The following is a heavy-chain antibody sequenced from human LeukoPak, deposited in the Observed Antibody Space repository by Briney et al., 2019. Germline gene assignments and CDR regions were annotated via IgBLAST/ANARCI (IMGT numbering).Heavy chain of an antibody. Sequence: GGSLRLSCEGSGFSFSSYWMTWVRQSPGKGPEWVANIKQDESETYTVDSVKGRFTISRDNAKNSVYLHMNSLRAEDTALYYCARLSAYYYGSFFYYSMDVWGKGTTVTVSS. CDR3: ARLSAYYYGSFFYYSMDV. V-gene: IGHV3-7*01. D-gene: IGHD3-10*01. J-gene: IGHJ6*03. CDR2: IKQDESET. CDR1: GFSFSSYW.